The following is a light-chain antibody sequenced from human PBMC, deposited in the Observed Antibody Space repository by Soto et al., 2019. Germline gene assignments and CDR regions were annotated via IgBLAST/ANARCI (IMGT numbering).Light chain of an antibody. CDR1: QSVSSN. CDR3: QQYNNWPPIT. Sequence: EIQMTQSAATLSGSPGERATLSWGASQSVSSNLAWYQQKPVQAPRLLIYGASTRATGIPARFSGSGSGTEFTLTISSLQSQDFAVYYCQQYNNWPPITFGQGTRLEI. J-gene: IGKJ5*01. CDR2: GAS. V-gene: IGKV3-15*01.